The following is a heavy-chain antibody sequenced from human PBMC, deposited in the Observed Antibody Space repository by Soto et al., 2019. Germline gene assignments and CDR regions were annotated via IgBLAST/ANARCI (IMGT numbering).Heavy chain of an antibody. CDR2: IYYSGST. CDR1: GDSISSGGYY. Sequence: SETLSLTCTVSGDSISSGGYYWSWIRQHPGKGLEWIGHIYYSGSTYYNPSLKSRVTISVDAPKNQFSLKLSSVTAADTAVYYCARVERAYDSSGYYYPRFDYWGQGTLVTVSS. D-gene: IGHD3-22*01. J-gene: IGHJ4*02. CDR3: ARVERAYDSSGYYYPRFDY. V-gene: IGHV4-31*03.